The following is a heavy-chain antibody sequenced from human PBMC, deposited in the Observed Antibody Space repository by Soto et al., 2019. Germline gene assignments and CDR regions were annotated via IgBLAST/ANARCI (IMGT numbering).Heavy chain of an antibody. CDR3: AQEGCSGVICYGFDY. J-gene: IGHJ4*02. CDR1: GFTFSSYG. CDR2: MSWDGSDE. Sequence: QVQLVESGGGVVQPGRSLRLSCAASGFTFSSYGMHWVRQAPGKGLEWVAVMSWDGSDEFYEETVKGRFTVSRDNSRNTIYLQMSSLRPEDAGVYDCAQEGCSGVICYGFDYWGQGSLVRVSS. D-gene: IGHD2-15*01. V-gene: IGHV3-30*18.